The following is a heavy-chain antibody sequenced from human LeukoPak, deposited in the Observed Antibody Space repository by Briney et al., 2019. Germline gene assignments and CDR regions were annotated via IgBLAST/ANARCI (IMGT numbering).Heavy chain of an antibody. D-gene: IGHD6-19*01. V-gene: IGHV1-18*01. Sequence: ASVEVSCKASGYTFTSYGISWVRQAPGQGLEWMGWISAYNGNTNYAQKLQGRVTMTTDTSTSTAYMELRSLRSDDTAVYYCARDPGSGWQRGYYYYMDVWGKGTTVTVSS. CDR1: GYTFTSYG. CDR3: ARDPGSGWQRGYYYYMDV. CDR2: ISAYNGNT. J-gene: IGHJ6*03.